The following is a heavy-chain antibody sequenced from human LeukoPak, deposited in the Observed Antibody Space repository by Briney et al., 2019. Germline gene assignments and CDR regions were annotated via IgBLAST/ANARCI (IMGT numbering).Heavy chain of an antibody. CDR1: GYSISSGYY. V-gene: IGHV4-38-2*02. J-gene: IGHJ6*03. D-gene: IGHD2-2*01. CDR2: IYHSGST. CDR3: ARDTGYQDIVVVPAAINYYYYYMDV. Sequence: SETLSLTCAVSGYSISSGYYWGWIRQPPGKGLEWIGSIYHSGSTYYNPSLKSRVTISVDTSKNQFSLKLSSVTAADTAVYYCARDTGYQDIVVVPAAINYYYYYMDVWGKGTTVTVPS.